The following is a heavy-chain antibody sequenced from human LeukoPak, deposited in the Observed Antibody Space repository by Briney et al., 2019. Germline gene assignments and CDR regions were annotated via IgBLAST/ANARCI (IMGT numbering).Heavy chain of an antibody. CDR1: GGTFSSFS. Sequence: SETLSLTCTASGGTFSSFSRTWIRQPAGKGLEWIGRIYSSGITNYNPSLKSRVTMSVDTSKNQFSLTLTSVTAADTAVYYCARRDSSGWYFDYWGQGILVTVSS. V-gene: IGHV4-4*07. CDR3: ARRDSSGWYFDY. CDR2: IYSSGIT. D-gene: IGHD6-19*01. J-gene: IGHJ4*02.